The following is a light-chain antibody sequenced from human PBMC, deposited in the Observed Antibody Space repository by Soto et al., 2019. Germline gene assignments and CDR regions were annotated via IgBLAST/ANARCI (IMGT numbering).Light chain of an antibody. V-gene: IGKV3-20*01. J-gene: IGKJ1*01. CDR2: SGS. Sequence: EFVLTQSPGTLSLSPGERATLSCRASQSGSSSYLAWYQQKPGQAPRLLIHSGSSRATGIPDRFSARGSGTDFTLTLRRLEPEDFAGYYCQRDGSARTFGEGTKVEIK. CDR3: QRDGSART. CDR1: QSGSSSY.